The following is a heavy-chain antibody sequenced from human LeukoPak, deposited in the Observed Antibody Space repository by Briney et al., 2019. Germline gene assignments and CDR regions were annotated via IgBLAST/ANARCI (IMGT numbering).Heavy chain of an antibody. CDR3: AKGAVSGRGWSYYFDY. V-gene: IGHV3-30*18. J-gene: IGHJ4*02. CDR2: ISYDGRNK. D-gene: IGHD6-19*01. Sequence: GGTLRLSCAVSGVTFSSYDRNWVRQAPGKGLEGGAGISYDGRNKYYADSVKGRFTISRDNSKNTLYLQMNSLRAGHTAVYYCAKGAVSGRGWSYYFDYWGQGTLVTVSS. CDR1: GVTFSSYD.